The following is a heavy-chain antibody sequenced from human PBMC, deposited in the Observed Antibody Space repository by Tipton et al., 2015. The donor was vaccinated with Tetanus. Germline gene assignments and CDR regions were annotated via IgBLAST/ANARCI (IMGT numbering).Heavy chain of an antibody. J-gene: IGHJ3*02. Sequence: TLSLTCTVSGASISTYYWSWIRQPPGKGLEWIGYIYYSGSTNYNPSLKSRVTISVDTPKNQFSLKLSSVTAADPAVYYCARDRTICSGGSCYGIPGAFDIWGQGAMVTVSS. CDR1: GASISTYY. CDR2: IYYSGST. D-gene: IGHD2-15*01. V-gene: IGHV4-59*01. CDR3: ARDRTICSGGSCYGIPGAFDI.